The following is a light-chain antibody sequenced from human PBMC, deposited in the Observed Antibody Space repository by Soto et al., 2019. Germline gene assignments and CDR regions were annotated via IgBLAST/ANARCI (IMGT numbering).Light chain of an antibody. CDR3: QQSYSTPYT. V-gene: IGKV1-39*01. CDR1: QSISRD. CDR2: AAS. Sequence: DIQMTQSPSSLSASVGDRVTITCRASQSISRDLNWYQQKPGKAPKLLIYAASSLQSGVPSRFSGSGSGTDFTLIISSLQPEDSATYYCQQSYSTPYTFGQGTKLEIK. J-gene: IGKJ2*01.